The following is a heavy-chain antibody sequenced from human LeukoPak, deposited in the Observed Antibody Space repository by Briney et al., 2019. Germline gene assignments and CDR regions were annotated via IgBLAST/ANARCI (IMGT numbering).Heavy chain of an antibody. J-gene: IGHJ5*02. CDR2: INHSGST. CDR3: ARGIAARRPEFDP. Sequence: SETLSLTCAVYGGSFSGYYWSWIRQPPGKGLEWIGEINHSGSTNYNPSVKSRVTISVDTSKNQFSLKLSSVTAADTAVYYCARGIAARRPEFDPWGQGTLVTVSS. CDR1: GGSFSGYY. V-gene: IGHV4-34*01. D-gene: IGHD6-6*01.